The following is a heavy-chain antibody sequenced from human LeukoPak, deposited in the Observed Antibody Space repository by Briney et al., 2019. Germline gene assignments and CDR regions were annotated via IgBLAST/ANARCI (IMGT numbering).Heavy chain of an antibody. CDR2: VYWNDDK. CDR1: GFSLSTSGVG. D-gene: IGHD5-18*01. Sequence: SGPTLVKPTQTLTLTCTFSGFSLSTSGVGVGWIRQPPGKALEWLALVYWNDDKRYSPSLKSRLTITKDTSKNQVVLTMTNMDPVDTATYYCAHCHSYLHPGWFDPWGQGTLVTVSS. V-gene: IGHV2-5*01. CDR3: AHCHSYLHPGWFDP. J-gene: IGHJ5*02.